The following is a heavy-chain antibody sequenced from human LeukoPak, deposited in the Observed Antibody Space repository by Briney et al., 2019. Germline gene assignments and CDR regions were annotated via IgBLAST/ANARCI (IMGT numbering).Heavy chain of an antibody. CDR2: INQGGSEK. J-gene: IGHJ5*02. Sequence: GGSLRLSCAASGFPFSSYYMSWVRQAPGKGLEWVANINQGGSEKYYVESVKDRFTIPRDNAKNSLYLQMSSLRAEDTAVYYCARVNRYSGYDFDQWGQGTLVTVSS. D-gene: IGHD5-12*01. CDR1: GFPFSSYY. V-gene: IGHV3-7*01. CDR3: ARVNRYSGYDFDQ.